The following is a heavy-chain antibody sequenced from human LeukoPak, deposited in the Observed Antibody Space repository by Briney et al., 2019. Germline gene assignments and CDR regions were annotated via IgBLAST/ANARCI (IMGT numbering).Heavy chain of an antibody. Sequence: ASVTVSCKASGYTLTDHHLIWVRQAPGQGLEWMGWIRPNSDGIKYAQEFQGRVTVTRGTSISTAYMELTSLTSDDTAIYYCARDPVDGYSHYDFWGQGTLVTVSS. J-gene: IGHJ4*02. V-gene: IGHV1-2*02. CDR1: GYTLTDHH. D-gene: IGHD5-24*01. CDR2: IRPNSDGI. CDR3: ARDPVDGYSHYDF.